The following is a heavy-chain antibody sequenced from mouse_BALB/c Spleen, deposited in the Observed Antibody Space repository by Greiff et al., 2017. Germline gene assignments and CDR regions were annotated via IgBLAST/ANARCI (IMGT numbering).Heavy chain of an antibody. CDR1: GYSITSDYA. Sequence: VQLKESGPGLVKPSQSLSLTCTVTGYSITSDYAWNWIRQFPGNKLEWMGYISYSGSTSYNPSLKSRISITRDTSKNQFFLQLNSVTTEDTATYYCARQGRYGEDYFDYWGQGTTLTVSS. D-gene: IGHD2-14*01. CDR3: ARQGRYGEDYFDY. J-gene: IGHJ2*01. V-gene: IGHV3-2*02. CDR2: ISYSGST.